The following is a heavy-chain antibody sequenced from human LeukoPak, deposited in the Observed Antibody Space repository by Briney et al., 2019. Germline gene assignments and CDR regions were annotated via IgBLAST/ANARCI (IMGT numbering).Heavy chain of an antibody. CDR1: GFTFSSYW. CDR2: INSDGSST. D-gene: IGHD3-10*01. CDR3: ARGLWFGGATDNWFDP. V-gene: IGHV3-74*01. J-gene: IGHJ5*02. Sequence: GGSLRLSCAASGFTFSSYWMHWVRQAPGKGPVWVSRINSDGSSTSYADSVKGRFTISRDNAKNSLYLQMNSLRAEDTAVYYCARGLWFGGATDNWFDPWGQGTLVTVSS.